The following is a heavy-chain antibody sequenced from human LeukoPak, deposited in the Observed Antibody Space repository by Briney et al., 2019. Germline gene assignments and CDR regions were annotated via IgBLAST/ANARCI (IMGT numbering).Heavy chain of an antibody. V-gene: IGHV1-69*01. J-gene: IGHJ5*02. Sequence: GSSVKVSCKASGGTFSSYAISWVRQAPGQGLEWMGGIIPIFGTANYAQKFQGRVTTTADESTSTAYMELSSLRSEDTAVYYCAREDYYGSGSYWPWGQGTLVTVSS. CDR1: GGTFSSYA. CDR2: IIPIFGTA. CDR3: AREDYYGSGSYWP. D-gene: IGHD3-10*01.